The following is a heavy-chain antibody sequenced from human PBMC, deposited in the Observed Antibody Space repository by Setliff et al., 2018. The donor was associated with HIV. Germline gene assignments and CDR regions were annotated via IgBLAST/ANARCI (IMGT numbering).Heavy chain of an antibody. J-gene: IGHJ3*02. Sequence: WASVKVSCKASGYTFTSYCMHWVRQAPGQGLEWMGIIYPSDGRTTYAQKFQGRVTITTDESTSTAYMELSSLRSEDTAVYYCARERVRQHYYDSSLNRAFDIWGQGTMVTVSS. CDR2: IYPSDGRT. CDR3: ARERVRQHYYDSSLNRAFDI. CDR1: GYTFTSYC. V-gene: IGHV1-46*01. D-gene: IGHD3-22*01.